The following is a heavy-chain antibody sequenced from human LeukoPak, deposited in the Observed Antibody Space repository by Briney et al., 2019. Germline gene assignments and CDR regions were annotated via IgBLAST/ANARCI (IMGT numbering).Heavy chain of an antibody. CDR2: IIPILGIA. J-gene: IGHJ3*02. CDR1: GGTFSSYA. V-gene: IGHV1-69*04. CDR3: ARDLRDYDSSGYYHGAFDI. Sequence: ASVKVSCKASGGTFSSYAISWVRQAPGQGLEWMGRIIPILGIANYAQKFQGRVTITADKSTSTAYMELSSLRSEDTAVYYCARDLRDYDSSGYYHGAFDIWGQGTMVTVSS. D-gene: IGHD3-22*01.